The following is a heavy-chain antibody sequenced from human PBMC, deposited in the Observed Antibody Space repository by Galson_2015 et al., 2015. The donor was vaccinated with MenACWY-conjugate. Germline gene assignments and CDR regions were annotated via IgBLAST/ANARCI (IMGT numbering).Heavy chain of an antibody. Sequence: LRLSCAASGFTLSHYWMSWVRQAPGKGLEWVATIKDDGSEKYHGDSVKGRFTISRDNSKNSLYLEMNSLRAEDTALYYCARVVRVRLTISVPYYFDRWGQGTLVTVSS. J-gene: IGHJ4*02. CDR3: ARVVRVRLTISVPYYFDR. CDR1: GFTLSHYW. V-gene: IGHV3-7*03. CDR2: IKDDGSEK. D-gene: IGHD3-16*01.